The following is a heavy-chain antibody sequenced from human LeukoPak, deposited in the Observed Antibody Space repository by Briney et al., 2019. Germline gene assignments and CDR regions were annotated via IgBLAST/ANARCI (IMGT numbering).Heavy chain of an antibody. Sequence: GGSLRLSCAASGFTFSSYAMSWVRQAPGKGLEWVSAISGGGGSTYYADSVKGRFTISRDNSKNTLYLQMNSLRAEDTAVYYCAKDPGFPGGGYYWGQGTLVTVSS. CDR3: AKDPGFPGGGYY. CDR2: ISGGGGST. CDR1: GFTFSSYA. V-gene: IGHV3-23*01. J-gene: IGHJ4*02. D-gene: IGHD1-14*01.